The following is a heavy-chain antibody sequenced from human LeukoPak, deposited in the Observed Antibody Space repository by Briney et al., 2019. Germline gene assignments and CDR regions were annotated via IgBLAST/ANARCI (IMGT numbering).Heavy chain of an antibody. CDR1: GGSISSYY. J-gene: IGHJ5*02. Sequence: PSETLSLTCTVSGGSISSYYWSWIRQPAGKGLEWTGRIYTSGSTNYNPSLKSRVTMSVDTSKNQFSLKLSSVTAADTAVYYCARQAAAGSPLDWFDPWGQGTLVTVSS. CDR2: IYTSGST. D-gene: IGHD6-13*01. V-gene: IGHV4-4*07. CDR3: ARQAAAGSPLDWFDP.